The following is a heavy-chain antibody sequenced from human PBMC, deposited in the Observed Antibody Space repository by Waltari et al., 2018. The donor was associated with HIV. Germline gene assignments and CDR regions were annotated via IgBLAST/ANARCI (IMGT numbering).Heavy chain of an antibody. CDR3: ARGRDLFTYNISSVVWFDP. V-gene: IGHV4-34*01. CDR2: INHSGST. Sequence: QVQLHQWGAGLLKPSETLSLTCAVYGGSFSGYYWSWIRQPQGKGLQWIGQINHSGSTRCSPSLKSRLSRSVDTAKNQFSLKLTSLTAADTAVYYCARGRDLFTYNISSVVWFDPWGQGTLVTVSS. J-gene: IGHJ5*02. D-gene: IGHD1-20*01. CDR1: GGSFSGYY.